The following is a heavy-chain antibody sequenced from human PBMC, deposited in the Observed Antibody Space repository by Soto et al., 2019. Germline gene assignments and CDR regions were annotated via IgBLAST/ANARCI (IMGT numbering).Heavy chain of an antibody. CDR3: ARDLKDYYDSSGYYYGGGDY. V-gene: IGHV3-66*01. CDR2: IYSGGST. Sequence: GGSLRLSCAASGFTVSSNYMSWVRQAPGKGLEWVSVIYSGGSTYYADSVKGRFTISRDNSKNTLYLQMNSLRAEDTAVYYCARDLKDYYDSSGYYYGGGDYWGQGTLVTVSS. CDR1: GFTVSSNY. J-gene: IGHJ4*02. D-gene: IGHD3-22*01.